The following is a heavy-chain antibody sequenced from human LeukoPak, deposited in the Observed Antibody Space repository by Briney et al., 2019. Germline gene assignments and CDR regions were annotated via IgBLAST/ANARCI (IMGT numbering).Heavy chain of an antibody. CDR2: ISGSGGST. D-gene: IGHD6-19*01. CDR1: GFTFSSYA. CDR3: AKKTGSSGAYFDY. V-gene: IGHV3-23*01. Sequence: GGSLRLSCAASGFTFSSYAMSWVRQAPGKGLEWVSAISGSGGSTYYADPVKGRFTISRDNSKNTLYLQMNSLRAEDTAVYYCAKKTGSSGAYFDYWGQGTLVTVSS. J-gene: IGHJ4*02.